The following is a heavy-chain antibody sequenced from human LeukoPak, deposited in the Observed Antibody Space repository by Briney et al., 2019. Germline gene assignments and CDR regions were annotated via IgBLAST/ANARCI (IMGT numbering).Heavy chain of an antibody. CDR3: ARRVTVIYYMDL. D-gene: IGHD3-22*01. V-gene: IGHV4-34*01. CDR2: INDSGGT. CDR1: DGSFSGYY. Sequence: SETLSLTCAGHDGSFSGYYWTWIRQFPGRGLEWIGEINDSGGTNYNPSLKRRVNVLVDTSKNQFSLKLTSVTAADTAVYYCARRVTVIYYMDLWGKGTTVTVSS. J-gene: IGHJ6*03.